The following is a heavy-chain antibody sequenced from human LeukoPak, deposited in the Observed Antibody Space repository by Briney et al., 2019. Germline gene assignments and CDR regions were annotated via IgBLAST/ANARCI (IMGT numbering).Heavy chain of an antibody. Sequence: GGSLRLSCAASGFTVSSNHINWVRQAPGKGLEWVSVIYSTGNTYYSDSVKGRFTISRDKSNNTVLLQMNSLSAEDTAVYYCALGSVNRYYFDYWDQGTLVTVSS. CDR1: GFTVSSNH. D-gene: IGHD3-16*02. J-gene: IGHJ4*02. CDR2: IYSTGNT. CDR3: ALGSVNRYYFDY. V-gene: IGHV3-53*01.